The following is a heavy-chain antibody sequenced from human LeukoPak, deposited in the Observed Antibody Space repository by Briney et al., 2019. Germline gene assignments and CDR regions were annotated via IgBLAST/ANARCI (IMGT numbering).Heavy chain of an antibody. D-gene: IGHD4-17*01. CDR1: GVSFSGYY. V-gene: IGHV4-34*01. CDR2: INNSGST. Sequence: SETLSLTCAVYGVSFSGYYWSWLRQPPGKGLEWIGEINNSGSTNYNPSLKSRLTIAVDTSKNQFSLKLSSVTAAHTAVYYCASKGGRTTVTTWGQGTLVTVSS. J-gene: IGHJ1*01. CDR3: ASKGGRTTVTT.